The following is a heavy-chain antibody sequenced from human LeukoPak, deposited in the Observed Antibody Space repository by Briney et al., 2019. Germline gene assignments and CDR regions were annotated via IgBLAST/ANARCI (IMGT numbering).Heavy chain of an antibody. V-gene: IGHV3-21*01. CDR3: ARRATTERGHSYGLDY. CDR1: GFTFSSYH. J-gene: IGHJ4*02. CDR2: ISTSSSSSYI. Sequence: GGSLRLSCVVSGFTFSSYHMNWVRQAPGKGLEWVSSISTSSSSSYIYYADSVTGRFTISRDNAKNSLYLQMNSLRAEDTAVYYCARRATTERGHSYGLDYWGQGTLVTDSS. D-gene: IGHD5-18*01.